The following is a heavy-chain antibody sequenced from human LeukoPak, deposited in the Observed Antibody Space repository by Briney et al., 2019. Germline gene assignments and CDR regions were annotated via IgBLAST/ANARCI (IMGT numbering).Heavy chain of an antibody. CDR2: ISAYNGNT. CDR1: GYTFTSYG. CDR3: ASFYTCYDILTGYRPYYYYGMDV. V-gene: IGHV1-18*01. Sequence: ASVKVSCKASGYTFTSYGISWVRQAPGQGLEWMGWISAYNGNTNYAQKLQGRVTMTTDTSTSTAYMELRSLRSDDTAVYYCASFYTCYDILTGYRPYYYYGMDVWGQGTTVTVSS. J-gene: IGHJ6*02. D-gene: IGHD3-9*01.